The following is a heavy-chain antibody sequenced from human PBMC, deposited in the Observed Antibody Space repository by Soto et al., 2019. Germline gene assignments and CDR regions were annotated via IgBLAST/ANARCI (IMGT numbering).Heavy chain of an antibody. CDR3: ARDYGGSGSYPYY. V-gene: IGHV4-31*03. CDR2: IYYSGST. D-gene: IGHD3-10*01. CDR1: GGSISSGAYY. J-gene: IGHJ4*02. Sequence: QVQLQESGPGLVKPSQTLSLTCTVSGGSISSGAYYWSWIRQHPGKGLEWIGYIYYSGSTYYNPSLKSRVPISVDTSKNQCSLKLSSVTAADTAVYYCARDYGGSGSYPYYWGQGTLVTVSS.